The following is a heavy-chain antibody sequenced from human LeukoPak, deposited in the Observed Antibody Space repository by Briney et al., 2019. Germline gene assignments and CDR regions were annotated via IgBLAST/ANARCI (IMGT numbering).Heavy chain of an antibody. J-gene: IGHJ4*02. Sequence: SETLSLTCAVYGGSFNGYYWSWIRQPPGKGLEWIGEINHSGSTNYNPSLKRGVTISVDTSKNQFSLKVSSVTAADTAVYFCARDPAGPYWGQANLVTVSS. V-gene: IGHV4-34*01. CDR1: GGSFNGYY. CDR3: ARDPAGPY. CDR2: INHSGST.